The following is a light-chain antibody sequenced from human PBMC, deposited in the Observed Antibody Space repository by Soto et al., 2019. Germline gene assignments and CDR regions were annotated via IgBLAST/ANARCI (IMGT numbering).Light chain of an antibody. CDR2: GPA. Sequence: ELVMTQSPATLSVSPGERATLACRARQSFSSNLSCYQHKPGQPPRLLIYGPATRATGITARFSGSGSGTELTLTISILQFEDFAVYYCRQYNNWLPIFIFCHGTNLDIK. CDR3: RQYNNWLPIFI. V-gene: IGKV3-15*01. CDR1: QSFSSN. J-gene: IGKJ3*01.